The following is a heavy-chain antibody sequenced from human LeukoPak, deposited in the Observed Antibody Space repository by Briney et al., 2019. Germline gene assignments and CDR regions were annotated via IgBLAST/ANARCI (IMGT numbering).Heavy chain of an antibody. V-gene: IGHV1-2*02. CDR2: INPKSGGT. Sequence: ASVKVSCKASGYTFTGYYMRWVRQAPGQGLECMGWINPKSGGTNYTQKFQGRVTMTRDTSISTAYLEVSRLRSDDTAVYYCLRVVGDISGNYFDYWGQGTLVTVSS. CDR1: GYTFTGYY. D-gene: IGHD3-10*01. J-gene: IGHJ4*02. CDR3: LRVVGDISGNYFDY.